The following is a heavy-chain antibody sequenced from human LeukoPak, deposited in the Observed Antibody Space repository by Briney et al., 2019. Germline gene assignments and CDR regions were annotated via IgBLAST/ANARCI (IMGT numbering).Heavy chain of an antibody. CDR3: AKGNIVVVVAASGEYDY. CDR2: ISGSGGST. CDR1: GFTFSSYA. Sequence: GALRLSCGASGFTFSSYAMRWVRQAPGKGLEGVSAISGSGGSTYYADSVKGRFTISRDNSKNTLYLQMNSLRAEDTAVYYCAKGNIVVVVAASGEYDYWGQGTLVTVSS. V-gene: IGHV3-23*01. D-gene: IGHD2-15*01. J-gene: IGHJ4*02.